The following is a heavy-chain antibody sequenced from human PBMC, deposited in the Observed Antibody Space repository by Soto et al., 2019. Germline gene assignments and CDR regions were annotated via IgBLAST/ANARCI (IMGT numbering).Heavy chain of an antibody. J-gene: IGHJ4*02. CDR2: IIAGDGYT. D-gene: IGHD3-10*01. CDR1: GFTFTSHH. V-gene: IGHV1-3*05. CDR3: ARAIGMVALDY. Sequence: QVQFVQSGAEKREPGASVKVTCETSGFTFTSHHIHWVRQAPGQRLEWMGLIIAGDGYTQYARAFQDRVTFTRDTSAGTAYLEFRGLTFEDTAVYYCARAIGMVALDYWGQGTLVTVSS.